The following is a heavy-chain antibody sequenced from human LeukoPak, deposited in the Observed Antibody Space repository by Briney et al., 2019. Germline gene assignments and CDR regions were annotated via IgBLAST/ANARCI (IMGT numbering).Heavy chain of an antibody. CDR3: ARDLAITYYYGSGSYYPTLYGMDV. CDR1: GGTFSIYA. CDR2: IIPIFGTA. V-gene: IGHV1-69*01. J-gene: IGHJ6*02. Sequence: ASVKVSCKASGGTFSIYAISWVRQAPGQGLEWMGGIIPIFGTANYAQKFQGRVTITADESTSTAYMELSSLRSEDTAVYYCARDLAITYYYGSGSYYPTLYGMDVWGQGTTVTVSS. D-gene: IGHD3-10*01.